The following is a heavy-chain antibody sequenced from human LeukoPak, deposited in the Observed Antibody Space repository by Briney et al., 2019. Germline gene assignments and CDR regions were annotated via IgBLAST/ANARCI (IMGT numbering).Heavy chain of an antibody. Sequence: GGSLRLSCAASGFTFSSYIMTWVRQAPGKGLEWVAVVAYDGSNKYPADSLKGRFTIPRDNSKNTLFLEMNSLRPEDTAVYYCAKYAGAGAYDRHNEFDSWGQGALVTVSS. CDR2: VAYDGSNK. J-gene: IGHJ4*02. V-gene: IGHV3-30*18. D-gene: IGHD3-22*01. CDR1: GFTFSSYI. CDR3: AKYAGAGAYDRHNEFDS.